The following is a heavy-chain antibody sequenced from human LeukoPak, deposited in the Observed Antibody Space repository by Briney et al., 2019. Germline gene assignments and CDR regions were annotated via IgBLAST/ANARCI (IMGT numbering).Heavy chain of an antibody. J-gene: IGHJ4*02. CDR2: MNPNNGNT. Sequence: GASVKVSCKASGFTFTSYDINWVRQASGQGLEWMGWMNPNNGNTGYAQKFQGRVTITRDTSASTAYMELSSLRSEDTAVYYCARMTTGKFDYWGQGTLVTVSS. V-gene: IGHV1-8*01. CDR1: GFTFTSYD. D-gene: IGHD3-10*01. CDR3: ARMTTGKFDY.